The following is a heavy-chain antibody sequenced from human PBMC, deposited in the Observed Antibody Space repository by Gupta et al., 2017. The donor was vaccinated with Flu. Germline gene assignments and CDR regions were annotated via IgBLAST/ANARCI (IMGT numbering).Heavy chain of an antibody. CDR1: GGSFTAYY. V-gene: IGHV4-34*01. J-gene: IGHJ6*02. CDR3: ASEGSSSYYGRDV. CDR2: INHSGST. D-gene: IGHD6-6*01. Sequence: AQLQQWRAGLLHPSETLSLTCAVYGGSFTAYYWTWIRQPPGKGLEWIGEINHSGSTNYNPSLKSRVTISVDTSKNQFSRKMRSVTAADTAVYYGASEGSSSYYGRDVWGQGTTVTVAS.